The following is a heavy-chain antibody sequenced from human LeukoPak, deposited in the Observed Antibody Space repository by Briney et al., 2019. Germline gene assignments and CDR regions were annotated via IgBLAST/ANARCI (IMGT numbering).Heavy chain of an antibody. V-gene: IGHV3-23*01. Sequence: GGSLRLSCEASAFPFSSHYMAWVRQAPGRGLEWISDLNGGGGDIHYADSVTGRFTISRDTSKSTLYLQMNSLRAEDTAVYYCAKPYDSRGSIFAHWGQGILVTVSS. D-gene: IGHD3-22*01. CDR1: AFPFSSHY. J-gene: IGHJ4*02. CDR3: AKPYDSRGSIFAH. CDR2: LNGGGGDI.